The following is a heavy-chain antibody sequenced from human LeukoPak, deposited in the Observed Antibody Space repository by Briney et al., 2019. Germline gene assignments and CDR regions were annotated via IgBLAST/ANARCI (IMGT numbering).Heavy chain of an antibody. J-gene: IGHJ3*02. V-gene: IGHV4-39*07. CDR2: IYYSGST. CDR1: GGSISSGSYY. CDR3: ARAHSKIRADAFDI. Sequence: SETLSLTCTVSGGSISSGSYYWSWIRQPAGKGLEWIGRIYYSGSTYYNPSLKSRVTISVDTSKNQFSLKLSSVTAADTAVYYCARAHSKIRADAFDIWGPGTMVTVSS. D-gene: IGHD2/OR15-2a*01.